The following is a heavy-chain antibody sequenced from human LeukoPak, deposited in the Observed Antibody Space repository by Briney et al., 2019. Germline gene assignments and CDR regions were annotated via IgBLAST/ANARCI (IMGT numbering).Heavy chain of an antibody. CDR1: GGSIRSYY. D-gene: IGHD1-1*01. V-gene: IGHV4-59*08. J-gene: IGHJ4*02. Sequence: NPSETLSLTCTVSGGSIRSYYWSWLRQPPGKGLEWIGYVYYSGSANYNPSLKSRVTISVDPSKNQFSLKLNSVAAADTAVYYCARHMYNDTWYDSGTFDYWGQGTLVTVSS. CDR3: ARHMYNDTWYDSGTFDY. CDR2: VYYSGSA.